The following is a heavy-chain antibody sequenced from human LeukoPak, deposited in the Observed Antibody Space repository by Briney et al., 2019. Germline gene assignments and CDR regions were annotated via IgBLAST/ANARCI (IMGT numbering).Heavy chain of an antibody. V-gene: IGHV3-30-3*01. CDR3: ARDWVSSGYYDY. CDR1: GFTFSSYA. CDR2: ISYDGSNK. Sequence: GGSLRLSCAASGFTFSSYAMHWVRQAPGKGLEWVAVISYDGSNKYYADSVKGRFTISRDNSKNTLYLQMNSLRAEDTAVYYCARDWVSSGYYDYWGQGTLVTVSS. D-gene: IGHD3-22*01. J-gene: IGHJ4*02.